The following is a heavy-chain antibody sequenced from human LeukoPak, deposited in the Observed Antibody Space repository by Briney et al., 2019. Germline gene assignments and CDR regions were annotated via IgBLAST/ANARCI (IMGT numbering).Heavy chain of an antibody. CDR1: GGTFSSYA. D-gene: IGHD7-27*01. CDR3: ARDRLAGSQLGIFDY. J-gene: IGHJ4*02. V-gene: IGHV1-18*01. Sequence: ASVKVFCKASGGTFSSYAISWVRQAPGQGLQWMGWISPYNGDTNSAQNFQDRITMTTETSTSTAYMELKSLRSDDTAVYYCARDRLAGSQLGIFDYWGQGILVTVSS. CDR2: ISPYNGDT.